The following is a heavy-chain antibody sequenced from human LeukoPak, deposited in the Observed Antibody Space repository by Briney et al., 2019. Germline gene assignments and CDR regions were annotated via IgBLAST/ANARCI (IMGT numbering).Heavy chain of an antibody. CDR1: GFSFSYYW. CDR3: ARDNAGSGWVY. J-gene: IGHJ4*02. CDR2: IKVDGIEK. Sequence: GGSLRLSCVASGFSFSYYWLRCVRQAPGKGPEWVANIKVDGIEKHYVDSVKGRFTISRDNAKNSLYLQMNSLRAEDTAVYYCARDNAGSGWVYGGQGTLVTVSS. V-gene: IGHV3-7*05. D-gene: IGHD6-19*01.